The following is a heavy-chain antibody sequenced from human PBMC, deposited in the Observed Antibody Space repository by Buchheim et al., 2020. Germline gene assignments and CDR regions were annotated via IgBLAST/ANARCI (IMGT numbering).Heavy chain of an antibody. V-gene: IGHV3-7*01. D-gene: IGHD6-6*01. CDR2: IRPDGSEK. CDR1: GFAFSHYW. Sequence: EVQVVESGGGLVQPGGSLRLSCAASGFAFSHYWMSWVRQAPGKGLEWLANIRPDGSEKIYVASVRGRFTISRDNSKYSLFLQMDSLSAEDTAVYYCASIAVRPADSWGQG. J-gene: IGHJ5*01. CDR3: ASIAVRPADS.